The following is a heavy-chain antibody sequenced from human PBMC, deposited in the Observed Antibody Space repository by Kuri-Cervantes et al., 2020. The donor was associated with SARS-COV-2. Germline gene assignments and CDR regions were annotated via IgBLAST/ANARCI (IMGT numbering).Heavy chain of an antibody. Sequence: ESLKISCAVYGGSFSGYYWSWIRQPPGKGLEWIGEINHSGSTNYNPSLKSRVTISVDTSKNQFSLKLSSVTAADTAVYYCARPNCSGGSCYLAFDIWGQGTMVTVSS. CDR3: ARPNCSGGSCYLAFDI. CDR1: GGSFSGYY. J-gene: IGHJ3*02. V-gene: IGHV4-34*01. D-gene: IGHD2-15*01. CDR2: INHSGST.